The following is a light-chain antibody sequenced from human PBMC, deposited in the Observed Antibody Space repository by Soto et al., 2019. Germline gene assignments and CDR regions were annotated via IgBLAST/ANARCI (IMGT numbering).Light chain of an antibody. J-gene: IGKJ1*01. V-gene: IGKV1-27*01. CDR2: AAS. CDR3: QKYNSAPRT. CDR1: QGISNY. Sequence: DIQMTQSPSSLSASVGDRVTITCRASQGISNYLAWYQQKPGKVPKLLIYAASTLQSGVTSRFSGSGSGTDFTLTISSLQPEDGATYYCQKYNSAPRTFGQGNKVEIK.